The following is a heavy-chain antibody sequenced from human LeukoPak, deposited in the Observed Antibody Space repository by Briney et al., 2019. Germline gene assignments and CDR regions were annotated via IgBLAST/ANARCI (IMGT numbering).Heavy chain of an antibody. CDR2: IYSGGST. CDR1: GFTVSSNY. D-gene: IGHD1-26*01. Sequence: PGGSLRLPCAASGFTVSSNYMCCVRQAPGKGLEWVSVIYSGGSTYYADSVKGRFTISRDNSKNTLYLQMNSLRAEDTAVYYCARGSSGSYDYWGQGTLVTVSS. J-gene: IGHJ4*02. CDR3: ARGSSGSYDY. V-gene: IGHV3-66*01.